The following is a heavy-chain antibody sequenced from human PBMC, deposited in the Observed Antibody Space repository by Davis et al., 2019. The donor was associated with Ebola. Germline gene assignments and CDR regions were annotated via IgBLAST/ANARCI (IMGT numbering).Heavy chain of an antibody. J-gene: IGHJ6*04. D-gene: IGHD6-6*01. CDR1: GFTFSDYY. CDR2: ISNSGSTI. Sequence: GESLKISCAASGFTFSDYYMSWIRQAPGKGLEWVSYISNSGSTIYYADSVKGRFTISRDNAKNSLYLQMNSLRAEDTAVYYCARDCLNRQPVLRYYGMDVWGKGTTVTVSS. CDR3: ARDCLNRQPVLRYYGMDV. V-gene: IGHV3-11*01.